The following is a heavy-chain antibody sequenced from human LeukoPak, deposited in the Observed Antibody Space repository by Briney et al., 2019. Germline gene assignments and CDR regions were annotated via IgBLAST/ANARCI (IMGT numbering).Heavy chain of an antibody. CDR3: AKDGISRWYGNHFAF. V-gene: IGHV3-23*01. CDR1: GFTFSSYA. CDR2: IRGSGDST. Sequence: GGSLRLSCAASGFTFSSYAMNWVRQAPGKGLEWVSSIRGSGDSTYYADSVKGRFIISRDNSKNTLYLQISSLRVEDTAIYYCAKDGISRWYGNHFAFWGQGTLVTGSS. D-gene: IGHD6-19*01. J-gene: IGHJ4*02.